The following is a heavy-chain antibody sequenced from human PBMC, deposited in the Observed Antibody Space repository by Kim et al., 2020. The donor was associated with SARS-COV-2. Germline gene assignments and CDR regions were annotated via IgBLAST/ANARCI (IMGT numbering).Heavy chain of an antibody. CDR3: ARETAVTGEYYFDF. Sequence: EGSVNGRITISGNNAKNTLYLQMNSLTDEDTAMYYCARETAVTGEYYFDFWGQGSLVTVSS. J-gene: IGHJ4*02. D-gene: IGHD6-19*01. V-gene: IGHV3-74*01.